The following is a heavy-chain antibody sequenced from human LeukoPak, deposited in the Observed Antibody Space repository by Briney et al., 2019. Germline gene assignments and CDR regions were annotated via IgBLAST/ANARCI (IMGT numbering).Heavy chain of an antibody. CDR1: GFTFSSYA. CDR3: AKDFTMIVVVILDY. Sequence: GGSLRLSCAASGFTFSSYAMSWVRQAPGKGLEWVSAISGGGGSTYYTDSVKGRFTISRDNSKNMLYLQMNSPRAEDTAVYYCAKDFTMIVVVILDYWGQGTLVTVSS. J-gene: IGHJ4*02. CDR2: ISGGGGST. V-gene: IGHV3-23*01. D-gene: IGHD3-22*01.